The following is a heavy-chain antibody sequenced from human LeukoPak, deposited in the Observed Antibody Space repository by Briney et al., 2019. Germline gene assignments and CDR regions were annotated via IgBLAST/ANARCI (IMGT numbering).Heavy chain of an antibody. J-gene: IGHJ4*02. CDR3: VKLSSGSGSKFGFDS. CDR1: GFTFSSYA. Sequence: PGGSLRLSCAASGFTFSSYAMSWVRQAPGKGLEWVSAISGSGGSTYYADSVKGRFTISRDNSKNTPYLQMNSLRAEDTAVYYCVKLSSGSGSKFGFDSWGQGTLVTVSS. V-gene: IGHV3-23*01. D-gene: IGHD6-19*01. CDR2: ISGSGGST.